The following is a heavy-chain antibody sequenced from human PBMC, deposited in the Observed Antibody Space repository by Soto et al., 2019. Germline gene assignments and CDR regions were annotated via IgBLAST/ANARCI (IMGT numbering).Heavy chain of an antibody. CDR1: GYSFSSYW. CDR2: ISPSDSYT. Sequence: GESLKISCKGSGYSFSSYWITWVRQKPGEALEWLGRISPSDSYTDYSPTFQGHVSISTDKYTNTVYLEWSSLKASDTAMYYCARRIYNGYEIFDYWGQGTLVTVSS. J-gene: IGHJ4*02. CDR3: ARRIYNGYEIFDY. V-gene: IGHV5-10-1*01. D-gene: IGHD5-12*01.